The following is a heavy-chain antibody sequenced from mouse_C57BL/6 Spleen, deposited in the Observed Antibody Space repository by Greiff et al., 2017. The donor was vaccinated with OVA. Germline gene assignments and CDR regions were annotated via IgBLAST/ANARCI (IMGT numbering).Heavy chain of an antibody. CDR3: TRGGEWGDSNYDYFDY. J-gene: IGHJ2*01. D-gene: IGHD2-5*01. Sequence: QVQLKQSGAELVRPGASVTLSCKASGYTFTDYEMHWVKQTPVHGLEWIGAIDPETGGTAYNQKFKGKAILTADKSSSTAYMELRSLTSEDSAVYYGTRGGEWGDSNYDYFDYWGQGTTLTVSS. V-gene: IGHV1-15*01. CDR2: IDPETGGT. CDR1: GYTFTDYE.